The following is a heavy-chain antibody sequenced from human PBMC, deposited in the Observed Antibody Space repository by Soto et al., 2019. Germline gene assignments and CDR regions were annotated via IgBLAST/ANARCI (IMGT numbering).Heavy chain of an antibody. V-gene: IGHV3-23*01. CDR3: AKDSGYAFDI. J-gene: IGHJ3*02. D-gene: IGHD3-10*01. CDR1: GFTFGDYY. CDR2: ISGSGGST. Sequence: GESLGLSCAASGFTFGDYYMSWIRQAPGKGLEWVSYISGSGGSTYYADSVKGRFTISRDNSKNTLYLQMNSLRAEDTAVYYCAKDSGYAFDIWGQGTMVTVSS.